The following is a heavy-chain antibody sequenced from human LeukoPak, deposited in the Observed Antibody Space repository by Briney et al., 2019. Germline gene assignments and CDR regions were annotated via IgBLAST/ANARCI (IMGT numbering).Heavy chain of an antibody. D-gene: IGHD3-16*02. V-gene: IGHV4-59*01. Sequence: SETLSLTCTVSGGSISSYYWSWIRQPPGKGLEWIGYIYYSGSTNYNPSLKSRVTISVDTSKNQFSLKLSSVTAADTAVYYCARGGVYDYVWGGYRNNWFDPWGQGTLVTVSS. CDR1: GGSISSYY. J-gene: IGHJ5*02. CDR2: IYYSGST. CDR3: ARGGVYDYVWGGYRNNWFDP.